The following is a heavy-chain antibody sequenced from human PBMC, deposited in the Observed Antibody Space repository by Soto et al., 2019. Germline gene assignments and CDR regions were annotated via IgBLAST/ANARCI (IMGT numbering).Heavy chain of an antibody. J-gene: IGHJ6*03. D-gene: IGHD3-9*01. V-gene: IGHV3-72*01. CDR2: SRNKANSYSS. Sequence: EVQLVESGGGLVQPGGSLRLSCAASGFTFADHYIDWVRQAPGKGLEWVARSRNKANSYSSEYAASVKGRFTISRDESKDSLFLEMNKLTTEDSAMYHCGRVHLTLYHMDVWGKGTTVTVSS. CDR1: GFTFADHY. CDR3: GRVHLTLYHMDV.